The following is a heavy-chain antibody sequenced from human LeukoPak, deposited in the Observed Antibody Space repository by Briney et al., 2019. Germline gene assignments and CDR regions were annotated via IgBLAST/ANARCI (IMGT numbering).Heavy chain of an antibody. CDR3: AKRSGYDFWSGFDP. CDR1: GFTFSSYA. D-gene: IGHD3-3*01. Sequence: PGGSLRLSCVASGFTFSSYAMSWVRQAPAKGLEWVSAISGSGDSTYYVDSVKGRFTISRDNSKHTLYLQMNSLRAEDTALYYCAKRSGYDFWSGFDPWGQGTLVIVSS. CDR2: ISGSGDST. V-gene: IGHV3-23*01. J-gene: IGHJ5*02.